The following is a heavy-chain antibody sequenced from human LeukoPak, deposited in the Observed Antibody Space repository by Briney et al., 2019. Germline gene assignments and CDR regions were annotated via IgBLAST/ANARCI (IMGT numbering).Heavy chain of an antibody. CDR1: GGTFRSHA. CDR2: IIPMSGTP. J-gene: IGHJ6*02. Sequence: ASVKVSCKVSGGTFRSHAIGWARQAPGQGLEWMEGIIPMSGTPSYAQKFQGRVTITADEFTTTAYMELSGLRSEDTAVYYCSRDPGIPARRHYYYYGMDVWGQGTTVIVSS. V-gene: IGHV1-69*13. D-gene: IGHD6-6*01. CDR3: SRDPGIPARRHYYYYGMDV.